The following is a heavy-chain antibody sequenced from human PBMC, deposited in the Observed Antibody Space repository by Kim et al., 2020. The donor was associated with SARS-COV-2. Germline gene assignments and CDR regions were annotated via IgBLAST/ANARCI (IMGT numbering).Heavy chain of an antibody. CDR3: ARGRGSSWSGATYYFDY. CDR1: GGSFSGYY. V-gene: IGHV4-34*01. J-gene: IGHJ4*02. Sequence: SETLSLTCAVYGGSFSGYYWSWIRQPPGKGLEWIGEINHSGSTNYNPSLKSRVTISVDTSKNQFSLKLSSVTAADTAVYYCARGRGSSWSGATYYFDYWGQGTLVTVSS. D-gene: IGHD6-13*01. CDR2: INHSGST.